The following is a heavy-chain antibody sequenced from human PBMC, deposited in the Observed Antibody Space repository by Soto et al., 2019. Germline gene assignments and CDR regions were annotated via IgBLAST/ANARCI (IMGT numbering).Heavy chain of an antibody. Sequence: EVQLVESGGGLVQPGGSLRLSCAACRFTFSDYSMNWVRQAPGKGLEWVSYISSSSSTIYYADSVKGRFIISRDNAKNSLYLHLNSLSDEDTAVYYCATSRFGDLWVPFDYWGQGTLVTVSS. CDR3: ATSRFGDLWVPFDY. V-gene: IGHV3-48*02. CDR2: ISSSSSTI. J-gene: IGHJ4*02. CDR1: RFTFSDYS. D-gene: IGHD3-10*01.